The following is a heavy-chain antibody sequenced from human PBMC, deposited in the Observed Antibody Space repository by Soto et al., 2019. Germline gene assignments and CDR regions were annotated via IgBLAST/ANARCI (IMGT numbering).Heavy chain of an antibody. CDR3: ARERSSGWCDY. J-gene: IGHJ4*02. D-gene: IGHD6-19*01. CDR2: VYYTGIT. CDR1: GDSVSRDY. Sequence: QVQLQESGPGLVKPSETLSLTCTVSGDSVSRDYWSWIRQPPGKGLEWIGYVYYTGITNYNPSLKSRLRLSVDTSKNQFALKLNSVTAADTAVYYCARERSSGWCDYWGQGMLVTVSS. V-gene: IGHV4-59*02.